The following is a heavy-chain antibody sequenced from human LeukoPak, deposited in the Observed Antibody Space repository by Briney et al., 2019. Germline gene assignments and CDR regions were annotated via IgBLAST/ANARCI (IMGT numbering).Heavy chain of an antibody. Sequence: GGSLRLFCAASGFTFSSYAMHWVRQARGKGLEYGLAISINGGSTYYADSVKGRFTISRDNSKNTLYLQMSSLRAEDTAVYYCVKSTRYYFGSGSLDYWGQGTLVTVSS. J-gene: IGHJ4*02. V-gene: IGHV3-64D*06. CDR2: ISINGGST. CDR1: GFTFSSYA. CDR3: VKSTRYYFGSGSLDY. D-gene: IGHD3-10*01.